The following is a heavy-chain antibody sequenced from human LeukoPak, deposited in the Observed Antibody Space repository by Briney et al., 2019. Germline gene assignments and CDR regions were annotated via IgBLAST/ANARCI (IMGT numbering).Heavy chain of an antibody. V-gene: IGHV3-23*01. D-gene: IGHD2-8*02. CDR2: IFPSGGEI. J-gene: IGHJ4*02. Sequence: GGSLRLSCVASGFTFSTFAMIWVRQPPGKGLEWVSSIFPSGGEIHYADSVRGRFTISRDNSKSTPSLQMNSLRVEDTAIYYCATYRQVLLPFESWGQGTLVTVSS. CDR3: ATYRQVLLPFES. CDR1: GFTFSTFA.